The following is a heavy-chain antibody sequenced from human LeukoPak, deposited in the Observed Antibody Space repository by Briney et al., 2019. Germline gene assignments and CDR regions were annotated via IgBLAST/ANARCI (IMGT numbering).Heavy chain of an antibody. V-gene: IGHV1-18*01. CDR1: GYTFTSYG. CDR2: ISAYNGNT. J-gene: IGHJ4*02. D-gene: IGHD6-13*01. Sequence: ASVKLSCKASGYTFTSYGISWVRQAPGQGLEWMGWISAYNGNTNYAQKLQGRVTMTTDTSTSTAYMELRSLRSDDTAVYYCASSETYSSSWYGLDYWGQGTLVTVSS. CDR3: ASSETYSSSWYGLDY.